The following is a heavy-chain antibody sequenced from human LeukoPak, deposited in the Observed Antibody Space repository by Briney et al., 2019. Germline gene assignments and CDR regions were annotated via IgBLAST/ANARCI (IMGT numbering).Heavy chain of an antibody. J-gene: IGHJ6*02. Sequence: SETLSLTCTVSSGSISSYYWSWIRQPPGKGLEWIGYIYYSGSTNYNPSLKSRVTISVDTSKNQLSLKLSSATAADTAVYYCARVPPGYSSSWSPGAYYGMDVWGQGNTVTVSS. D-gene: IGHD6-13*01. CDR2: IYYSGST. V-gene: IGHV4-59*01. CDR3: ARVPPGYSSSWSPGAYYGMDV. CDR1: SGSISSYY.